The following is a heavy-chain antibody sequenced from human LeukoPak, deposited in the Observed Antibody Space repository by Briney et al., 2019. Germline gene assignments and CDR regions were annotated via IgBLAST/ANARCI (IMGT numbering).Heavy chain of an antibody. J-gene: IGHJ3*01. D-gene: IGHD3-22*01. Sequence: GGSLRLSCAASGFTFSSYAMSWVRQAPGKGLEWVSAISGSGGSTYYADSVKGRFTISRDNSKNTLFLQMNSLRADDTAVYYCAKDRYYYDSSAYRFDWGQGTMVTVSS. V-gene: IGHV3-23*01. CDR3: AKDRYYYDSSAYRFD. CDR2: ISGSGGST. CDR1: GFTFSSYA.